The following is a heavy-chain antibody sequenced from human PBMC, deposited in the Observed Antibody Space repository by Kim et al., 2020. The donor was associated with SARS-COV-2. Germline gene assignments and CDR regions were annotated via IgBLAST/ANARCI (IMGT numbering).Heavy chain of an antibody. J-gene: IGHJ6*02. CDR3: AKDNYDILTGYSYYYGMDV. D-gene: IGHD3-9*01. Sequence: GRFTISRDNSKNSLYLQMNSLRAEDTALYYCAKDNYDILTGYSYYYGMDVWGQGTTVTVSS. V-gene: IGHV3-43D*03.